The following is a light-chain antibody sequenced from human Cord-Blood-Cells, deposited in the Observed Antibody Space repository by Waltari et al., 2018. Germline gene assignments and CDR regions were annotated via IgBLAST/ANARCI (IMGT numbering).Light chain of an antibody. Sequence: DIVMTQSPVPLAVSLRGRATITCKHRKSVLYRSNHKNYLAWYQQKPGQPPKLLIYWASTRESGVPDRLSGSGSGTDFTLTISSLQAEDVAVYYCQQYYSTPYTFGQWTKLEIK. CDR2: WAS. CDR1: KSVLYRSNHKNY. V-gene: IGKV4-1*01. J-gene: IGKJ2*01. CDR3: QQYYSTPYT.